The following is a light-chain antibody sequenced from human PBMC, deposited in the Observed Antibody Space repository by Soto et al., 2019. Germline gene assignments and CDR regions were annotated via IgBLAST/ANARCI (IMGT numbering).Light chain of an antibody. J-gene: IGKJ4*01. CDR1: QSVSNN. Sequence: EIVMTQSPATLSVSPGERATLSCRASQSVSNNLAWYQQKPGQAPRLLIYSASTRATGIPARFSGSASGTEFTRSISSLQSEDFAVYYCQQYNEWPLTFGGGTKVETK. CDR3: QQYNEWPLT. V-gene: IGKV3-15*01. CDR2: SAS.